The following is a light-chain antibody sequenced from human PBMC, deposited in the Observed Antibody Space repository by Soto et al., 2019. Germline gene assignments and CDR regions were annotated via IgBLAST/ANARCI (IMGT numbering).Light chain of an antibody. J-gene: IGLJ2*01. Sequence: SYELTQPPSVSVSPGQTASISCSGDKLGDKYACWYQQKPGQSPVLVISQDSKRPSGIPERFSGSNSGNTATLTISGTQAMDEADYYRQAWDNTLVVFGGGTKLTVL. CDR1: KLGDKY. CDR2: QDS. CDR3: QAWDNTLVV. V-gene: IGLV3-1*01.